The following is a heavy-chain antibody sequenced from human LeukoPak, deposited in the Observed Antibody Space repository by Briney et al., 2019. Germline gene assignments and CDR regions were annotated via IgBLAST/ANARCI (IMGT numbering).Heavy chain of an antibody. CDR2: ISGSGGST. D-gene: IGHD2-2*01. V-gene: IGHV3-23*01. CDR3: AKGMYCSSTSCSHYYYYYMDV. J-gene: IGHJ6*03. Sequence: GGSLRLSCAASGFTFSSYAMSWVRQAPGKGLEWVSAISGSGGSTYYADSVKGRFTITRDNSKNTLYLQMNSLRAEDTAVYYCAKGMYCSSTSCSHYYYYYMDVWGKGTTVTVSS. CDR1: GFTFSSYA.